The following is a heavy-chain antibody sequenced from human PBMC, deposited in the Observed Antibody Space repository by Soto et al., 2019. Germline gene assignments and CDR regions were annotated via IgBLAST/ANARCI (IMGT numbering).Heavy chain of an antibody. V-gene: IGHV4-30-2*01. Sequence: SETLSLTCAVSGGSISSGGYSWSWIRQPPGKGLEWIGYIYHSGSTYYNPSLKSRVTISVDRSKSQFSLKLSSVTAADTAVYYCASAASGYSYGASSYWGQGTLVTVSS. J-gene: IGHJ4*02. CDR2: IYHSGST. CDR3: ASAASGYSYGASSY. CDR1: GGSISSGGYS. D-gene: IGHD5-18*01.